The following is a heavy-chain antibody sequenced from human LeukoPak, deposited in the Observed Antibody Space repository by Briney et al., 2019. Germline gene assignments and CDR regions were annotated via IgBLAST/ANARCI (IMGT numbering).Heavy chain of an antibody. D-gene: IGHD1-14*01. J-gene: IGHJ4*02. CDR2: IKSKTDGGTT. CDR1: GFTFSNAW. CDR3: AKDQISTGSYYDY. Sequence: PGGSLRLSCAASGFTFSNAWMNWVRQAPGKGLEWVGRIKSKTDGGTTDYAAPVKGRFTISRDDSKNTLYLQMNSLRAEDTAVYYCAKDQISTGSYYDYWGQGTLVTVSS. V-gene: IGHV3-15*07.